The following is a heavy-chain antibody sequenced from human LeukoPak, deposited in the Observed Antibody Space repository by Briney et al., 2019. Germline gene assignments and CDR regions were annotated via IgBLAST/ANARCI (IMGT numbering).Heavy chain of an antibody. D-gene: IGHD3-3*01. Sequence: GGYLRLSCAASGFTFSSYWMHWVRQAPGKGLMWVSRINSEGSSTNYADSVKGRFTISRDNTKNTLYLHMNRPRAEDTAVYYCARWRGGVYFAYWGQGTLVTVSS. V-gene: IGHV3-74*01. CDR3: ARWRGGVYFAY. CDR1: GFTFSSYW. CDR2: INSEGSST. J-gene: IGHJ4*02.